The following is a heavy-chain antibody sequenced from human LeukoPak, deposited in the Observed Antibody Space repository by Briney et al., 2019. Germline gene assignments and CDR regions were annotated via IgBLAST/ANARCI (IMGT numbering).Heavy chain of an antibody. CDR2: INHSGST. CDR1: GGSFSGYY. V-gene: IGHV4-34*01. D-gene: IGHD3-9*01. Sequence: SETLSLTCAVYGGSFSGYYWSWIRQPPGKGLEWIGEINHSGSTNYNPSLKSRVTISVDTSKNQFSLKLSSVTAADTAVYYCARDLAYYDVLEDWFDPWGQGTLVTVSS. J-gene: IGHJ5*02. CDR3: ARDLAYYDVLEDWFDP.